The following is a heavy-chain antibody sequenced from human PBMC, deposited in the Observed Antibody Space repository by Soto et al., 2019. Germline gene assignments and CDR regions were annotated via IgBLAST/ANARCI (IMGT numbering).Heavy chain of an antibody. J-gene: IGHJ4*02. CDR3: ARDVLTGYYGSQIPFEL. CDR1: GYTFTSYY. V-gene: IGHV1-46*03. D-gene: IGHD3-9*01. CDR2: INPSGGST. Sequence: ASVKVSCKASGYTFTSYYIHWVRQAPGQGLEWMAVINPSGGSTSYAQKFQGRVTVTRDTSTTTVYMELSSLRSEDTAVYYCARDVLTGYYGSQIPFELWGQGTLVTVSS.